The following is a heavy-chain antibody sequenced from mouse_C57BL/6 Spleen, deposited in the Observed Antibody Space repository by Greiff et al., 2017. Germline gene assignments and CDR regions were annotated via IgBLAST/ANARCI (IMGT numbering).Heavy chain of an antibody. CDR1: GYTFTSSW. CDR3: ARSDYYGRNYFDY. V-gene: IGHV1-7*01. D-gene: IGHD1-1*01. CDR2: INPSSGYT. Sequence: VQLVESGAELVKPGASVKLSCKASGYTFTSSWMHWVKQRPGQGLEWIGYINPSSGYTKYNQKFKDKATFTADKSSSTAYMQLSSLTYEDSAVYDCARSDYYGRNYFDYWGQGTTLTVSS. J-gene: IGHJ2*01.